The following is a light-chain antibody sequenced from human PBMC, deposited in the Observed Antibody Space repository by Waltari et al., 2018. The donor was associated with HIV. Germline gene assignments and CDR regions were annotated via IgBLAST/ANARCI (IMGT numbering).Light chain of an antibody. CDR1: SSTIGSSY. CDR2: SSN. CDR3: AAWDDGLSGYV. V-gene: IGLV1-47*01. Sequence: QSVLTQPPSASGTPGQRVTISCSGSSSTIGSSYVYWYQQVPGRAPKLLIYSSNHRPSGVPDRFSGSKSGTSASLAIGGLRSEDEADYYCAAWDDGLSGYVFGTGTKVTVL. J-gene: IGLJ1*01.